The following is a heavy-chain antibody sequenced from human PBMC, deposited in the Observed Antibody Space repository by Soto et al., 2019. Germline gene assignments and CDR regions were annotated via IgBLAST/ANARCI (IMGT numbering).Heavy chain of an antibody. Sequence: GGALRLSCAASGFTFGGYSVSWVRPAPGKGLEWVSAISGSGGSTYYADSVKGRFTISRDNSKNTLYLQMNSLRAEDTAVYYCAKRSRSGISYYYYYMDVWGKGTTVTVSS. CDR3: AKRSRSGISYYYYYMDV. V-gene: IGHV3-23*01. J-gene: IGHJ6*03. D-gene: IGHD3-10*01. CDR2: ISGSGGST. CDR1: GFTFGGYS.